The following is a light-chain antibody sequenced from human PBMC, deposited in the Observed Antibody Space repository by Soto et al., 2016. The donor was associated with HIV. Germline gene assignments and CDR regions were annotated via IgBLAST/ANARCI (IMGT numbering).Light chain of an antibody. Sequence: AIQMTQSPSSLSASVGDRVTITCRTSQGIRNDLGWYQQKPGKAPKLLIYAASSLQSGVPSRFSGSGSGTDFTLTISTLQPEDSAIYYCQQYNTPPWTFGQGTKVEI. V-gene: IGKV1-6*01. J-gene: IGKJ1*01. CDR3: QQYNTPPWT. CDR1: QGIRND. CDR2: AAS.